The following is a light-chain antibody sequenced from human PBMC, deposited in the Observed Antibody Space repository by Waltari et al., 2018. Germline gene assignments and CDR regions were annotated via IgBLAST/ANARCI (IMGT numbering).Light chain of an antibody. J-gene: IGKJ2*01. CDR3: QQTYSPPYT. CDR2: AAS. CDR1: QRINGY. Sequence: DIQMTQSPSSLSASVGDTVSIPCRASQRINGYISWYQQKPGKAPKLLISAASSLSSGVPSRFSGSESATDYTLVVSSLHPADVATYFCQQTYSPPYTFGQGTKLEI. V-gene: IGKV1-39*01.